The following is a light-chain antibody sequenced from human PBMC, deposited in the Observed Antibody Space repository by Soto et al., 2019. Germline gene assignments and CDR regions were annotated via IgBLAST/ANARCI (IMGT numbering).Light chain of an antibody. CDR3: SSYTSSSTRVV. CDR1: SSDVGGYNY. CDR2: EVS. V-gene: IGLV2-14*01. Sequence: QSAVTQPACVSGSPGQSITISCTGTSSDVGGYNYVSWYQQHPGKAPKLMIYEVSNRPSGVSNRFSGSKSGNTASLTISGLQAEDEADYYCSSYTSSSTRVVFGGGTKLTVL. J-gene: IGLJ2*01.